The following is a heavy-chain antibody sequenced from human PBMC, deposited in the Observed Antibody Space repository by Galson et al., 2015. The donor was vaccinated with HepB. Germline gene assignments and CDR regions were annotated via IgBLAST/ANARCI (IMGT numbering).Heavy chain of an antibody. J-gene: IGHJ4*02. Sequence: SLRLSCAASGFTFSNSEMNWVRQAPGRGLEWISYIRCSANYIFYADSVKGRFTISRDNAKNSLSLQMNSLRAEDTASYYCARAQRKYSDTIGYFYFDSWGQGTLVTVSS. V-gene: IGHV3-48*03. CDR2: IRCSANYI. CDR3: ARAQRKYSDTIGYFYFDS. CDR1: GFTFSNSE. D-gene: IGHD3-22*01.